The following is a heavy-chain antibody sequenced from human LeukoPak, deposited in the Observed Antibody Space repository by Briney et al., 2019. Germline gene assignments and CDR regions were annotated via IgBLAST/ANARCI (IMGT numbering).Heavy chain of an antibody. D-gene: IGHD3-10*01. CDR3: AKASYGSGSYGVLFDY. Sequence: GGSLRLSCAASGFTFSSYAMSWVRQAPGKGLEWVSAISASSDSTYYADSVKGRFTISRDNSKNTLYLQMNSLRAEDTAVYYCAKASYGSGSYGVLFDYWGQGTLVTVSS. V-gene: IGHV3-23*01. CDR2: ISASSDST. CDR1: GFTFSSYA. J-gene: IGHJ4*02.